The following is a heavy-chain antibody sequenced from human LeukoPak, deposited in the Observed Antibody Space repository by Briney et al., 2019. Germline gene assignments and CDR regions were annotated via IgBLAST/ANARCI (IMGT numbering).Heavy chain of an antibody. CDR2: ISSSSSTI. CDR1: GFTFSSYN. CDR3: ARGDSDFDY. V-gene: IGHV3-48*01. J-gene: IGHJ4*02. D-gene: IGHD1-26*01. Sequence: GGSLRLSCAASGFTFSSYNMNWVRQAPGKGLEWVSYISSSSSTIYYADSVKGRFTISRDNAKNSLYLQMNSLRAEDTAVYYCARGDSDFDYWGQGTLVTVSS.